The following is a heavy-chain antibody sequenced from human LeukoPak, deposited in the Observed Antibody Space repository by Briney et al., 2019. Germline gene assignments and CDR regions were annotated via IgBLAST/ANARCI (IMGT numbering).Heavy chain of an antibody. Sequence: SETLSLTCAVYGGSFSGYYWSWIRQPPGKGLEWIGEINHSGSANYNPSLESRVTISGDTSKNQFSLKLRSVTAADTAVYYCARGRGSYYSSDSWGQGTLVTVSS. CDR2: INHSGSA. D-gene: IGHD1-26*01. CDR3: ARGRGSYYSSDS. V-gene: IGHV4-34*01. CDR1: GGSFSGYY. J-gene: IGHJ4*02.